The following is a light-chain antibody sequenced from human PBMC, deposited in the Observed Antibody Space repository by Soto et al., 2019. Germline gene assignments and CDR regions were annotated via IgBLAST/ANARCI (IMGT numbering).Light chain of an antibody. V-gene: IGKV3D-20*02. J-gene: IGKJ4*01. CDR2: DAS. Sequence: ENVLKQSPGTLSLYTGERATLSCRASQSVSSSFLAWYQQKPGQAPRLLIYDASNRATGTPARFSGGGSGTDFTLTINSLESEDFAVYYCQQRSNWPLTFGGGTNVAIK. CDR1: QSVSSSF. CDR3: QQRSNWPLT.